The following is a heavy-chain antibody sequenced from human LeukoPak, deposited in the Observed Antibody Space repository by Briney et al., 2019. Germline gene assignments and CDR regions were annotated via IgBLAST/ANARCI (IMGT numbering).Heavy chain of an antibody. D-gene: IGHD2-2*01. V-gene: IGHV3-66*01. Sequence: GGSLRLSCAASGFAVSGNYMNWVRQAPGKGLEWVSILFSGGSTYYADSVKGRFTISRDNSKNTLYLQMNSLRAEDTAVYYCARDICSSTSCLAPDYWGQGTLVTVSS. CDR1: GFAVSGNY. J-gene: IGHJ4*02. CDR2: LFSGGST. CDR3: ARDICSSTSCLAPDY.